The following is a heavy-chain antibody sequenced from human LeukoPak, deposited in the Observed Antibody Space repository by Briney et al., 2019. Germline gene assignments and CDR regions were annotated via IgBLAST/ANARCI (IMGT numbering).Heavy chain of an antibody. CDR1: GYTFSDYY. CDR3: ARAPQYYYGSGSYYN. D-gene: IGHD3-10*01. CDR2: IIPILGIA. J-gene: IGHJ4*02. V-gene: IGHV1-69*04. Sequence: SVKVSCKASGYTFSDYYMHWVRQAPGQGLEWMGRIIPILGIANYAQKFQGRVTITADKSTSTAYMELSSLRSEDTAVYYCARAPQYYYGSGSYYNWGQGTLVTVSS.